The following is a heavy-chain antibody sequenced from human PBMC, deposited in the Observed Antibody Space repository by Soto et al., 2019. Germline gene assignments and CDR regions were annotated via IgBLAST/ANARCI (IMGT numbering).Heavy chain of an antibody. J-gene: IGHJ6*02. CDR2: ISGSGGST. CDR1: GFTFRSYA. V-gene: IGHV3-23*01. Sequence: EVQLLESGGGLVQPGGSLRLSCAASGFTFRSYAMRWVRQAPEKGLEWVSAISGSGGSTYYADSVKGRFTISRDNSKNTLYPQMNSLRVEDTAVYYCAKDWGSGSYSIGYCYGMDVWGQGTTVTVSS. CDR3: AKDWGSGSYSIGYCYGMDV. D-gene: IGHD3-10*01.